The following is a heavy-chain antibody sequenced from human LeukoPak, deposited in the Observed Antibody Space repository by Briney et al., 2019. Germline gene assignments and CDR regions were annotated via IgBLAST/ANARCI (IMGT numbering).Heavy chain of an antibody. D-gene: IGHD2-2*01. CDR3: ARHALPRYASTQPFGA. J-gene: IGHJ5*02. CDR1: GDDFSRSW. CDR2: IFPEDSDT. V-gene: IGHV5-51*01. Sequence: GESLKISCQVSGDDFSRSWIGWVRQAAGKGLDWMGIIFPEDSDTRYSPSFQGHVTFSADRSTNTAYLHWDSLRASDTAIYFCARHALPRYASTQPFGAWGQGTLVTVSS.